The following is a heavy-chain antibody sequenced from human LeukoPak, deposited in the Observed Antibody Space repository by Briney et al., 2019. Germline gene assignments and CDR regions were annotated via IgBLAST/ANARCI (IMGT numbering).Heavy chain of an antibody. CDR2: IRYDGSNK. Sequence: TGGSLRPSCAASGFTFSSYGMHWVRQAPGKGLEWVAFIRYDGSNKYYADSVKGRFTISRDNSKNTLYLQMNSLRAEDTAVYYCAKEGDCSSTSCYGPPEKWGQGTLVTVSS. D-gene: IGHD2-2*01. J-gene: IGHJ4*02. CDR1: GFTFSSYG. CDR3: AKEGDCSSTSCYGPPEK. V-gene: IGHV3-30*02.